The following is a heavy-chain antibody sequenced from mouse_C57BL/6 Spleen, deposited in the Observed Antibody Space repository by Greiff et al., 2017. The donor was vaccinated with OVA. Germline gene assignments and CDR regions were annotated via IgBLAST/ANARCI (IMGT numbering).Heavy chain of an antibody. V-gene: IGHV1-62-2*01. CDR2: FYPGSGSI. CDR1: GYTFTEYT. D-gene: IGHD3-3*01. CDR3: ARHEGSPLGKGYYFDY. Sequence: VMLVESGAELVKPGASVKLSCKASGYTFTEYTIHWVKQRSGQGLEWIGWFYPGSGSIKYNEKFKDKATLTADKSSSTVYMELSRLTSEDSAVYFCARHEGSPLGKGYYFDYWGQGTTLTVSS. J-gene: IGHJ2*01.